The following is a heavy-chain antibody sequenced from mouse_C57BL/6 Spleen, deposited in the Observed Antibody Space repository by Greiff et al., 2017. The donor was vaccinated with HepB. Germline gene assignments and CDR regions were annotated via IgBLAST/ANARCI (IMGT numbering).Heavy chain of an antibody. CDR2: IYRGSGST. J-gene: IGHJ1*03. Sequence: VQLQQPGAELVKPGASVKMSCKASGYTFTSYWITWVKQRPGQGLEWIGDIYRGSGSTNYNEKFKSKATLTVDTSSSTAYMQLSSLTSEDSAVYYCARITTVVEGYFDVWGTGTTVTVSS. V-gene: IGHV1-55*01. CDR1: GYTFTSYW. CDR3: ARITTVVEGYFDV. D-gene: IGHD1-1*01.